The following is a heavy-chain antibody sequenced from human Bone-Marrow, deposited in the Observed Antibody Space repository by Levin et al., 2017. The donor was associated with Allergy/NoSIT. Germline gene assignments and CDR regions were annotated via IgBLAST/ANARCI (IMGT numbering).Heavy chain of an antibody. CDR3: ARLDGAMGAY. V-gene: IGHV3-11*01. CDR2: ISSSGDTI. J-gene: IGHJ4*02. D-gene: IGHD5-18*01. CDR1: GFTFSDYY. Sequence: NTGGSLRLSCAASGFTFSDYYMSWIRQAPGRGLEWLSYISSSGDTIYYADSVKGRITVSRDNAKKSLYLQMNSLRAEDTAVYYCARLDGAMGAYWGQGTLATVSS.